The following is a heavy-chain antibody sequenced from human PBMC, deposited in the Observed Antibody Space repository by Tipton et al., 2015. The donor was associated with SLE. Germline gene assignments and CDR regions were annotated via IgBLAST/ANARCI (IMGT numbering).Heavy chain of an antibody. CDR1: GGSISSHY. J-gene: IGHJ3*02. D-gene: IGHD6-19*01. Sequence: TLSLTCTVSGGSISSHYWSWIRQPPGKGLEWIGYIYYSGSTNYNPSLKSRVTISVDTSKNQFSLKLSSVTAADTAVYYCARWLHAFDIWGQGTMVTVSS. CDR2: IYYSGST. V-gene: IGHV4-59*08. CDR3: ARWLHAFDI.